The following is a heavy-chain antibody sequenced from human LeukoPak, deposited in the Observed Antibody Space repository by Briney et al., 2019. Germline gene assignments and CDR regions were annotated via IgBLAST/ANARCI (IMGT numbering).Heavy chain of an antibody. CDR2: ISYDGTND. CDR1: GFTFNTYA. Sequence: GGSLRLSCATSGFTFNTYAMHWVRQAPGKGLEWVAVISYDGTNDYYADSVKGRFTISRDNSRNTLFLQMNSLRAEDTAVYYCARATKSGHFDYWGQGTLVTVSS. J-gene: IGHJ4*02. CDR3: ARATKSGHFDY. D-gene: IGHD3-10*01. V-gene: IGHV3-30*04.